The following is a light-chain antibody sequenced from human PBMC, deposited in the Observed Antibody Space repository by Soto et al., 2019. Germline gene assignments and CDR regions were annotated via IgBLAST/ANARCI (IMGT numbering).Light chain of an antibody. CDR2: DTS. J-gene: IGKJ4*01. Sequence: EIVLTQSPCILSLAPWLISTVACTASQSVRTYLVWYQQKPGQAPRLLIYDTSTRATGVPARFSGSGSGTDFTLTISSLEPEDFAVYYCHQRSNWPRTFGGGTKVDIK. CDR3: HQRSNWPRT. CDR1: QSVRTY. V-gene: IGKV3-11*01.